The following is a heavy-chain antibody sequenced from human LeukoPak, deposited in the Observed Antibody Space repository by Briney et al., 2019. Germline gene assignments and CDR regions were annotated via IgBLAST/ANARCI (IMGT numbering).Heavy chain of an antibody. CDR1: GFSVSSNF. Sequence: GGSLRLSCAASGFSVSSNFMSWVRQAPGKGLEWVSAISGSGGSTYYADSVKGRFTISRDNSKNTLFLQMNSLRAEDTAVYCCAKDRSCSGSSCNVGSWGQGTMVTVSS. J-gene: IGHJ3*01. CDR2: ISGSGGST. CDR3: AKDRSCSGSSCNVGS. D-gene: IGHD2-2*01. V-gene: IGHV3-23*01.